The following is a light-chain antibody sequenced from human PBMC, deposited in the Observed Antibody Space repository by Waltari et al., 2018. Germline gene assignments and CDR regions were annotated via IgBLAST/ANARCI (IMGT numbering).Light chain of an antibody. CDR1: QSLNNY. J-gene: IGKJ2*01. V-gene: IGKV3-11*01. CDR2: DSS. Sequence: IVLTQSPVTLSLSPGDRATRPCRASQSLNNYVAWYQQKPGQAPRLLIFDSSNRPPGIPARFSGSGSGTDFTLTISSLEPEDFAVYYCQQRSNWPSYAFGPGTKLEIK. CDR3: QQRSNWPSYA.